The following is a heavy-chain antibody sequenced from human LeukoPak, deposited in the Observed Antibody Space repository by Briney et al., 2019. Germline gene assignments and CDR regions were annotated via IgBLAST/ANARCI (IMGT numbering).Heavy chain of an antibody. CDR3: ARVLQQQLVRLPFDY. V-gene: IGHV3-30*04. CDR2: MSYDGSTT. CDR1: GFTFSSYA. D-gene: IGHD6-13*01. J-gene: IGHJ4*02. Sequence: GGSLRLSCAVSGFTFSSYAMHWVRQTPGKGLEWVAAMSYDGSTTYYADSVKGRFTVSRDSSKNTLFLQMNSLRAEDTAVYYCARVLQQQLVRLPFDYWGQGTLVTVSS.